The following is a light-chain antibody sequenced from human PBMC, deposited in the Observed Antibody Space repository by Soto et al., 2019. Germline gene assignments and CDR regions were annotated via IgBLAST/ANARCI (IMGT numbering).Light chain of an antibody. J-gene: IGKJ1*01. CDR3: QQYGSSPPT. V-gene: IGKV3-20*01. Sequence: EIVLTQSPGTLSLSPGERATLSCRASQSVSSSSLAWYQQKPGQAPRLLIYGASSRATGIPDRFSGCGSGTDFTLTISRLEPADFAVYYCQQYGSSPPTFGLGTKVDIK. CDR1: QSVSSSS. CDR2: GAS.